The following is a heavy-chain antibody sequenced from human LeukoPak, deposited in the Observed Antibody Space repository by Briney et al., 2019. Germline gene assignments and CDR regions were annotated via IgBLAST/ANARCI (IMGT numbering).Heavy chain of an antibody. CDR1: GGTFSSYA. V-gene: IGHV1-69*04. CDR2: IIPIFGIA. J-gene: IGHJ3*02. CDR3: ARGCGGDCKGAFDI. Sequence: SVKVSCKASGGTFSSYAISWVRQAPGQRLEWMGRIIPIFGIANYAQKFQGRVTITADKSTSTAYIELSSLRSEDTAVYYCARGCGGDCKGAFDIWGQGTMVTVSS. D-gene: IGHD2-21*02.